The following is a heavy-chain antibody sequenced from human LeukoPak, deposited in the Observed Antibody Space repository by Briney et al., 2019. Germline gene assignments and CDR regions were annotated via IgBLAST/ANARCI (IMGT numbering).Heavy chain of an antibody. J-gene: IGHJ6*02. CDR3: ARSRGVATIPYGMDV. Sequence: GGTLRLSCAASGFTFTDYYMSWIRHAPGKGLEWVSYISSSGSTIYYADSVKGRFTISRDNAKNSLYLQMNSLRAEDTAVYYCARSRGVATIPYGMDVWGQGTTVTVSS. D-gene: IGHD5-12*01. CDR2: ISSSGSTI. V-gene: IGHV3-11*01. CDR1: GFTFTDYY.